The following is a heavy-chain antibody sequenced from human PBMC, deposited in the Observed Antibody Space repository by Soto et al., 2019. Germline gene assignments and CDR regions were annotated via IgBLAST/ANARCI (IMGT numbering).Heavy chain of an antibody. CDR2: IYHSGST. CDR1: GGSISSSNW. J-gene: IGHJ6*02. V-gene: IGHV4-4*02. CDR3: ARDPADPGSIAAAGTRYYYYGMDV. D-gene: IGHD6-13*01. Sequence: QVQLQESGPGLVKSSGTLSLTCAVSGGSISSSNWWSWVRQPPGKGLEWIGEIYHSGSTNYNPSLKSRVTISVDKSKNQFSLKLSSVTAADTAVYYCARDPADPGSIAAAGTRYYYYGMDVWGQGTTVTVSS.